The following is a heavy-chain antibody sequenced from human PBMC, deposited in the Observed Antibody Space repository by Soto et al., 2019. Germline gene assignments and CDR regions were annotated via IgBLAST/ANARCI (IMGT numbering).Heavy chain of an antibody. Sequence: GGSLRLSCAASGFTFSSYSMHWVRQAPGKGLEWVANIKQDGSEKSYVDSVKGRFTISRDNAKNSLYLQVNSLRAEDTAVYYCARLYSSSSLDYWGQGTLVTSPQ. J-gene: IGHJ4*02. V-gene: IGHV3-7*04. CDR2: IKQDGSEK. D-gene: IGHD6-19*01. CDR3: ARLYSSSSLDY. CDR1: GFTFSSYS.